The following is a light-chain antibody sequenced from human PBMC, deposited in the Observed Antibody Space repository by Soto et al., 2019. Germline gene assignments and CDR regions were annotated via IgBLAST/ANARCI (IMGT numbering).Light chain of an antibody. J-gene: IGKJ4*01. Sequence: EIVLTQSPGTLSLSPGERATLSCRASQSVSSGYLAWYQQKPGQAPRLLIYAASSRATGIPDRFSGSGSGTDFTLTIGRLESEDFSVYYCQHFASSPLTFVGGTKVEIK. CDR2: AAS. CDR1: QSVSSGY. V-gene: IGKV3-20*01. CDR3: QHFASSPLT.